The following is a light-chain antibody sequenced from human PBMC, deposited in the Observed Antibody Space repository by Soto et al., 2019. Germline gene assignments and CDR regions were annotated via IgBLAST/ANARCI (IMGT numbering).Light chain of an antibody. J-gene: IGKJ1*01. V-gene: IGKV4-1*01. CDR2: WAS. CDR3: QQYYSTPWT. Sequence: DIVMTQSPDSLAVSLGERATINCKSSQNILYSSNNRNYLAWYQQKSVQSPKLLIYWASTRESGVPDRFSGSGSGKEFTLTISSLQAEDVAVYYCQQYYSTPWTFGQGTKVEIK. CDR1: QNILYSSNNRNY.